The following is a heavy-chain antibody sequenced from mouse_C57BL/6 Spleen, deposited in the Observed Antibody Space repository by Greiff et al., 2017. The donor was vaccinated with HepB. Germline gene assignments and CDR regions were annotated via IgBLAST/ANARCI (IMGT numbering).Heavy chain of an antibody. CDR1: GYAFSSYW. CDR3: AIHYYGSSYEDY. CDR2: IYPGDGDT. J-gene: IGHJ2*01. V-gene: IGHV1-80*01. D-gene: IGHD1-1*01. Sequence: VQLQQSGAELVKPGASVKISCKASGYAFSSYWMNWVKQRPGKGLEWIGQIYPGDGDTNYNGKFKGKATLTADKSSSTAYMQLSSLTSEDSAVYFCAIHYYGSSYEDYWGQGTTLTVSS.